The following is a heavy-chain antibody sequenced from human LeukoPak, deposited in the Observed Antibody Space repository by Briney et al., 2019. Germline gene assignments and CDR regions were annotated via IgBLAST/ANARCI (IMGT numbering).Heavy chain of an antibody. CDR2: IYYSGST. CDR3: ARVYCSGGSCHSPYYCYYMDV. CDR1: GGSICSYY. D-gene: IGHD2-15*01. Sequence: PSETLSLTCTVSGGSICSYYWSWIRQPPGKGLEWIGYIYYSGSTNYNPSLKRRVTISVDTSKNQFSLKLSSVTAADTAVYYCARVYCSGGSCHSPYYCYYMDVWGKGTTVTVSS. V-gene: IGHV4-59*01. J-gene: IGHJ6*03.